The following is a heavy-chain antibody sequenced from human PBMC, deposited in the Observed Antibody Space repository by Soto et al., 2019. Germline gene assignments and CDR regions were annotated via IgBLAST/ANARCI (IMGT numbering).Heavy chain of an antibody. CDR3: AKDPDSSGYNWYFDL. J-gene: IGHJ2*01. Sequence: QVQLVESGGGVVQPGRSLRLSCAASGFTFSSYGMHWVRQAPGKGLEWVAVISYDGSKKYYADSVKGRFTISRDNSKNTLYLQMSSLRAEDTAVYYCAKDPDSSGYNWYFDLWGRGTLVTVSS. CDR1: GFTFSSYG. V-gene: IGHV3-30*18. D-gene: IGHD3-22*01. CDR2: ISYDGSKK.